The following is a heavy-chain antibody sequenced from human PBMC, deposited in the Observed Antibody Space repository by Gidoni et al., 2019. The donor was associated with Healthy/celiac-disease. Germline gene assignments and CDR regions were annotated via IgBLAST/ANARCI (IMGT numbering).Heavy chain of an antibody. V-gene: IGHV6-1*01. CDR3: ARDRGYCSSTSCTYYYYMDV. D-gene: IGHD2-2*03. J-gene: IGHJ6*03. Sequence: QVQLQQSGPGLVKPSQTLSLTSAISGDSVPSTSATWNWIRQSPSRGLEWLGRTYYRSKWYNDYAVSVKSRITINPDTSKNQFSLQLNSVPPEDTAVYYCARDRGYCSSTSCTYYYYMDVWGKGTTVTVSS. CDR1: GDSVPSTSAT. CDR2: TYYRSKWYN.